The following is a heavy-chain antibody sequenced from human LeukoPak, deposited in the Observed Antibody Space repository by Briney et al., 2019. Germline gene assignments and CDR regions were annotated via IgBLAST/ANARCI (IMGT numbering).Heavy chain of an antibody. Sequence: SETLSLTCTVSGGSISPYYWNWIRQPAGKGLEWIGRLYPSGSTNYNPSLKSRVTISVDTSKNQFSLKLSSVTAADTAVYYCARRVYITIFGVVSAAQNWFDPWGQGTLVTVSS. J-gene: IGHJ5*02. CDR3: ARRVYITIFGVVSAAQNWFDP. CDR1: GGSISPYY. V-gene: IGHV4-4*07. D-gene: IGHD3-3*01. CDR2: LYPSGST.